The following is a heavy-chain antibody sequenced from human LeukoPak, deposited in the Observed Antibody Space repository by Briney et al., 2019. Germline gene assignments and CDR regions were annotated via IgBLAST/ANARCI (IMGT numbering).Heavy chain of an antibody. CDR3: AREPIL. V-gene: IGHV4-59*01. CDR1: GGSISTYY. J-gene: IGHJ4*02. Sequence: SETVSLTCTVSGGSISTYYWIWIRQTPGKGMEWIGYIHYSGSTNYNPSLKSRVTISVDTSKNQFSLKLSSVTAADTAVYYCAREPILWGQGTLVTVSS. CDR2: IHYSGST.